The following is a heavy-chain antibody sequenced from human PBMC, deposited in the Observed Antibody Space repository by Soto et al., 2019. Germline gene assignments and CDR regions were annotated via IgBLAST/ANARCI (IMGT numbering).Heavy chain of an antibody. J-gene: IGHJ4*02. CDR2: IYYSGST. V-gene: IGHV4-59*01. CDR1: GGSISSYY. D-gene: IGHD2-15*01. Sequence: QVQLQESGPGLVKPSETLSLTCTVSGGSISSYYWTWIRQPPGKGLEWIGYIYYSGSTNYNPSLKSRVTISLDTSKKQFSLKLSSVTAADTAVYYCARGVNCSGGNCYHYYFDYWGQGALVTVSS. CDR3: ARGVNCSGGNCYHYYFDY.